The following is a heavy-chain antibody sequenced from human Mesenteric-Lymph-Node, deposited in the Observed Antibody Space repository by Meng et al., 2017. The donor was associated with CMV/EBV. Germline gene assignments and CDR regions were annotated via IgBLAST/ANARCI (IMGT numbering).Heavy chain of an antibody. J-gene: IGHJ4*02. CDR1: GYTFTGYY. V-gene: IGHV1-2*04. D-gene: IGHD2-2*01. CDR3: ASGPYCSSASCHDY. CDR2: INPNSGGT. Sequence: ASGYTFTGYYMHWVRQAPGQGLEWMGWINPNSGGTNYAQKFQGWVTMTRDTSISTAYMELSRLRSDDTAVYYCASGPYCSSASCHDYWGQGTLVTVSS.